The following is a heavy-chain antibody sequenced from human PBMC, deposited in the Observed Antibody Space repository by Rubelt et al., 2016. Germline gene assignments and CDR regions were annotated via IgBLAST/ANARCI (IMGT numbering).Heavy chain of an antibody. CDR1: GGTFSSYA. Sequence: QVQLVQSGAEVKKPGSSVKVSCKASGGTFSSYAISWVRQAPGQGLEWMGGIIPIFGTANYAQNFKGRVRITADESTSTAYMELSSLRSEDTAVYYCASNLGDVDTAMVINYWGQGTLVTVSS. V-gene: IGHV1-69*01. D-gene: IGHD5-18*01. CDR2: IIPIFGTA. CDR3: ASNLGDVDTAMVINY. J-gene: IGHJ4*02.